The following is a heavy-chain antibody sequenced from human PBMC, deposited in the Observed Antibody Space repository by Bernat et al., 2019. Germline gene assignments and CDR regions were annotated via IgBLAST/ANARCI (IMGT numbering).Heavy chain of an antibody. D-gene: IGHD4-17*01. CDR2: ISSGGSTI. CDR1: GFTFSSYE. CDR3: ARGGNTVTNYYYYYYMDV. J-gene: IGHJ6*03. V-gene: IGHV3-48*03. Sequence: EVQLVESGGGLVQPGGSLRLSCAASGFTFSSYEMNWVRQAPGKGLEWVSYISSGGSTIYYADSVKGRFTISRDNAKNSLYLQMNSLRAEDTAVYYCARGGNTVTNYYYYYYMDVWGKGTTVTVSS.